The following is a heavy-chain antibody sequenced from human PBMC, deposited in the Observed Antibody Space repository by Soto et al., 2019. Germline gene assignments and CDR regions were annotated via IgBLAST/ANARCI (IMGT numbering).Heavy chain of an antibody. D-gene: IGHD6-13*01. V-gene: IGHV3-23*01. CDR1: GFTFSSYA. CDR3: AKDRDSSSWYSVFLDY. CDR2: ISGSGGST. J-gene: IGHJ4*02. Sequence: GGSLRLSCAASGFTFSSYAMSWVRQAPGKGLEWVSAISGSGGSTYYADSVKGRFTISRDNSKNTLYLQMNSLRAEDTAVYYCAKDRDSSSWYSVFLDYWGQGTLVTVSS.